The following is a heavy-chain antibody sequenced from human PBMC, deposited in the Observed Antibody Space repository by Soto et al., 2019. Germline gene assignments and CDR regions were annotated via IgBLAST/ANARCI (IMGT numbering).Heavy chain of an antibody. V-gene: IGHV4-59*01. D-gene: IGHD6-6*01. CDR3: AGGRIAAPPQYYFDY. CDR1: GGSISSYY. J-gene: IGHJ4*02. CDR2: IYYSGST. Sequence: QVQLQESGPGLVKPSETLSLTCTVSGGSISSYYWSWIRQPPGKGLEWIGYIYYSGSTNYNPSLKSRITISVDTSKNQFSLKLSSVTAADTAVYYCAGGRIAAPPQYYFDYWGQGTLVTVSS.